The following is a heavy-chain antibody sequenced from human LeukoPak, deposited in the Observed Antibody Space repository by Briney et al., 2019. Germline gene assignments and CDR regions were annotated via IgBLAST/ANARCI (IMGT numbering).Heavy chain of an antibody. CDR3: ARGVFGELEKLMFQH. J-gene: IGHJ1*01. D-gene: IGHD3-10*02. Sequence: ASVTVSCKASGYTFTSYYIHWVRQAPGQGLGWMGIINPSGGSTSYPQKFQDRVTMTRDTSTSTVYMELSSLKSDDTAIYYCARGVFGELEKLMFQHWGQGTLVTVSS. V-gene: IGHV1-46*01. CDR2: INPSGGST. CDR1: GYTFTSYY.